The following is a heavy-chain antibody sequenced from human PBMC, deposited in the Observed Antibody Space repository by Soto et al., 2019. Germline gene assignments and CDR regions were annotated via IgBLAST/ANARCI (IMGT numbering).Heavy chain of an antibody. CDR3: ARDDPAQQLPDSPPPATYYYYYGMDV. CDR1: GYTFTSYG. V-gene: IGHV1-18*01. J-gene: IGHJ6*02. CDR2: ISAYNGNT. Sequence: QVQLVQSGAEVKKPGASVKVSCKASGYTFTSYGISWVRQAPGQGLEWMGWISAYNGNTNYAQKLQGRVTMTTDTSTSTAYMELRGLRSDDTAVYYCARDDPAQQLPDSPPPATYYYYYGMDVWGQGTTVTVSS. D-gene: IGHD6-13*01.